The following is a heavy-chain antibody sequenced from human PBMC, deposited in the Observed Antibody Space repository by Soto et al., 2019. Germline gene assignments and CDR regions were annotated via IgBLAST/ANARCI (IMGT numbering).Heavy chain of an antibody. CDR3: VRGWTLIQPNTWFDP. V-gene: IGHV4-59*01. Sequence: SEPLSLNCTISGGSINGYYCSWIRQPPGKGLEWIAYIHSTGSADYNPSLKSRATISLDTSKNQFSLRLIFVTAADTAVYYCVRGWTLIQPNTWFDPWGQGTLVTISS. D-gene: IGHD1-1*01. CDR1: GGSINGYY. CDR2: IHSTGSA. J-gene: IGHJ5*02.